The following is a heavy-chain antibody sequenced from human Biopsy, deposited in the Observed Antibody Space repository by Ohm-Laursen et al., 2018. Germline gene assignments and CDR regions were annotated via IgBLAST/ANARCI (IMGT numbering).Heavy chain of an antibody. Sequence: SSVKVSCKASGYTFISSGITWVRQAPGQGLEWVGYIGGDNGDTKYAQKFQGRVTMTTDTSTSTAYMELRSLRSDDTASYYCARDGKYDSRGYWGPGTLVTVSS. CDR3: ARDGKYDSRGY. CDR1: GYTFISSG. V-gene: IGHV1-18*01. CDR2: IGGDNGDT. D-gene: IGHD3-22*01. J-gene: IGHJ4*02.